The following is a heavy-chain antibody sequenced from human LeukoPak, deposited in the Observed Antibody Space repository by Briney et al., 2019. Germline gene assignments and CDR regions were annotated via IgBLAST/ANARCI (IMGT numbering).Heavy chain of an antibody. CDR3: AKDPRAARGSGSYYNPTDY. D-gene: IGHD3-10*01. CDR2: ISGSGGST. J-gene: IGHJ4*02. Sequence: GGSLRLSCAASGFTFSSYAMSWVRQAPGKGLEWVSAISGSGGSTYYADSVKGRFTISRDNSKNTLYLQMNSLRAEDTAVYYCAKDPRAARGSGSYYNPTDYWGQGTLVTVSS. CDR1: GFTFSSYA. V-gene: IGHV3-23*01.